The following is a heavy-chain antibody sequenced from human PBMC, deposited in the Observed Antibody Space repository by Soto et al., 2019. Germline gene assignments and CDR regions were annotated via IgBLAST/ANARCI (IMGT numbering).Heavy chain of an antibody. CDR2: ISGRGDDT. J-gene: IGHJ4*02. V-gene: IGHV3-23*01. Sequence: GGSLRLSCAASGFIFSNSAMTWVRQAPGKGLEWVSTISGRGDDTYYTDSVKGRFTISRDNSKNTLYVHMNSLRAEDTAVYYCARAQPTYSSSYFDYWGQGTLVTVSS. CDR3: ARAQPTYSSSYFDY. CDR1: GFIFSNSA. D-gene: IGHD3-22*01.